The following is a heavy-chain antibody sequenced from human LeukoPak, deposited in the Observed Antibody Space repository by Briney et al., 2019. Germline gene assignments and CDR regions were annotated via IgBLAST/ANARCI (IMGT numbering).Heavy chain of an antibody. CDR1: GFTFSSYW. J-gene: IGHJ4*02. Sequence: GGSLRLSCAASGFTFSSYWMSWVRQAPGKGLEWVANIKQDGGEKYYVDSLKGRFTVSRDNAKNSLYLQMNSLRAEDTAVHYCARSSSGGRSIYDYWGQGTLATASS. D-gene: IGHD2-15*01. V-gene: IGHV3-7*03. CDR3: ARSSSGGRSIYDY. CDR2: IKQDGGEK.